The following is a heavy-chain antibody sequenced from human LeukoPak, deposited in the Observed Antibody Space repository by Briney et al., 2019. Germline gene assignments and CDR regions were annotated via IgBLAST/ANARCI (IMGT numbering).Heavy chain of an antibody. CDR3: AAGGYDYERGPGSFFDY. D-gene: IGHD5-12*01. Sequence: ASVKVSCKASGGTFSSYAISWVRQAPGQGLEWMGGIIPIFGTANYAQKLQGRVTITADESTSTAYMELSSLRSEDTAVYYCAAGGYDYERGPGSFFDYWGQGTLVTVSS. J-gene: IGHJ4*02. CDR1: GGTFSSYA. CDR2: IIPIFGTA. V-gene: IGHV1-69*13.